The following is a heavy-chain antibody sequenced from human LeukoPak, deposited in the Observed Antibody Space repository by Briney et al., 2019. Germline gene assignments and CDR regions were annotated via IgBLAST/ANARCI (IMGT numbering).Heavy chain of an antibody. CDR3: VSGMLSDDTLTGP. D-gene: IGHD3-9*01. V-gene: IGHV1-18*01. CDR2: VSTYNGDT. J-gene: IGHJ5*02. CDR1: GYTFISYG. Sequence: ASVTVSFKTSGYTFISYGINWVRQAPGQGREWMGWVSTYNGDTRYAQKVQGRVTMTTDTSATTAYMELTSLRSDDTALYYCVSGMLSDDTLTGPWGQGTLVIVSS.